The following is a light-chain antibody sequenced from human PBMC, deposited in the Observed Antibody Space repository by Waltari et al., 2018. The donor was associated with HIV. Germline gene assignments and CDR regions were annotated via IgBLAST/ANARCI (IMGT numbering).Light chain of an antibody. CDR2: DTN. CDR1: SGPVTSGHY. V-gene: IGLV7-46*01. Sequence: QAVVTQEPALTVSPGGTVTLTCGSSSGPVTSGHYPHWFQQKPGQAPRALIYDTNNKHSWTPARFSGSLLWGKAALTLSGAQPEDEADYFCLLSYSGARPAIFGGGTKLSVL. J-gene: IGLJ2*01. CDR3: LLSYSGARPAI.